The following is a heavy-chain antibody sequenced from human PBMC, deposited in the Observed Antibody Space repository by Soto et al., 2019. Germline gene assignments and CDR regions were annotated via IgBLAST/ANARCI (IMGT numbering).Heavy chain of an antibody. D-gene: IGHD3-22*01. J-gene: IGHJ3*02. V-gene: IGHV1-18*01. CDR3: ARDRSITMIVDAVPDAFDI. Sequence: ASVKVSCKASGYSFTRYYINWVRQAPGQGLEWMGWISAYNGNTHYAQKLQGRVTMTTDTSTSTAYMELRSLRSDDTAVYYCARDRSITMIVDAVPDAFDIWGQGTMVTVSS. CDR2: ISAYNGNT. CDR1: GYSFTRYY.